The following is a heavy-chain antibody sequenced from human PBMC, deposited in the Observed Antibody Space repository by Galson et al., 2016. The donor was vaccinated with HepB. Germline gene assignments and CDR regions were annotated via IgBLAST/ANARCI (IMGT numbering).Heavy chain of an antibody. V-gene: IGHV3-11*01. D-gene: IGHD2-8*01. CDR1: GFTFRDFY. CDR3: ARHVEYCSNGTCYFGMDV. CDR2: ISSGGTIT. J-gene: IGHJ6*02. Sequence: SLILSCAASGFTFRDFYMSWVRQAPGMGLEYITYISSGGTITFYSDSVKGRFTVSRDNAKKSVNLQVNRLTGDDTAVYYCARHVEYCSNGTCYFGMDVWGQGTTVTVSS.